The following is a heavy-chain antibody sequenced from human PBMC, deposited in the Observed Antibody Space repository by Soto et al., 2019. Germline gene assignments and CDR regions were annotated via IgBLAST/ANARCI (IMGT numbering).Heavy chain of an antibody. J-gene: IGHJ6*02. V-gene: IGHV1-69*13. CDR3: ANSNYDFWSGSAPLYYYYGMDV. Sequence: SVKVSCKASGGTFSSYAISWVRQAPGQGLEWMGGIIPIFGTANYAQKFQGRVTITADESASTAYMELSSLRSEDAAVYYCANSNYDFWSGSAPLYYYYGMDVWGQGTTVTVSS. D-gene: IGHD3-3*01. CDR2: IIPIFGTA. CDR1: GGTFSSYA.